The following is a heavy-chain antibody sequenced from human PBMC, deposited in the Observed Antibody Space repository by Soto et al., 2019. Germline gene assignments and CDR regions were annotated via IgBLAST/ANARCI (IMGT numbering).Heavy chain of an antibody. Sequence: AVKVSCKASGGTFSGYAISWVRQAPGQGLEWMGGIIPIFGTANYAQKFQGRVTITADESTSTAYMELSSLRSEDTAVYYCARPDIVVVPAAYYYYGMDVWGQGTTVTVS. J-gene: IGHJ6*02. CDR2: IIPIFGTA. V-gene: IGHV1-69*13. D-gene: IGHD2-2*01. CDR3: ARPDIVVVPAAYYYYGMDV. CDR1: GGTFSGYA.